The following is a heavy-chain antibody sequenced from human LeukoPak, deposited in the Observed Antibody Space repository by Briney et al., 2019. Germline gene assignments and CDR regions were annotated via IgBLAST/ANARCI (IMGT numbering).Heavy chain of an antibody. D-gene: IGHD3-10*02. J-gene: IGHJ5*02. CDR1: GGSFSGYY. V-gene: IGHV4-34*01. Sequence: KTSETLSLTCAVYGGSFSGYYWSWIRQPPGKGLEWIGEINHSGSTNYNPSLKSRVTISVDTSKNQFSLKLSSVTAADTAVYYCARGPALGSGSYYNSWFDPWGQGTLVTASS. CDR3: ARGPALGSGSYYNSWFDP. CDR2: INHSGST.